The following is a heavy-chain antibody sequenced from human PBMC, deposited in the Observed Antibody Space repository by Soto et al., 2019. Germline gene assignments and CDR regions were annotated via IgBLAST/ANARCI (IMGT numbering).Heavy chain of an antibody. J-gene: IGHJ5*02. CDR2: ISAYNGNT. Sequence: EASVKVSCKASGYTFTSYYISWVRQAPGQGLEWMGWISAYNGNTNYAQKLQGRVTMTTDTSTSTAYMELRSLRSDDTAVYYCASLYYDILTGLNWFDPWGQGTLVTVSS. CDR1: GYTFTSYY. V-gene: IGHV1-18*01. CDR3: ASLYYDILTGLNWFDP. D-gene: IGHD3-9*01.